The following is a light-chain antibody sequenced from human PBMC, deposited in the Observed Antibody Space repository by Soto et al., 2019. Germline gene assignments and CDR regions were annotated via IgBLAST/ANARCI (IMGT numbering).Light chain of an antibody. Sequence: QSVLTQPPSASGTPGQRVTIACSGNSSNIGSKHVFWYQQLPGSDPKLLLYRNNKRPSGVPDRFSGSKSGTSASLAISGLRSDAEADYYCATWDVTLSGPVFGGGTKLTVL. CDR3: ATWDVTLSGPV. V-gene: IGLV1-47*01. CDR1: SSNIGSKH. CDR2: RNN. J-gene: IGLJ2*01.